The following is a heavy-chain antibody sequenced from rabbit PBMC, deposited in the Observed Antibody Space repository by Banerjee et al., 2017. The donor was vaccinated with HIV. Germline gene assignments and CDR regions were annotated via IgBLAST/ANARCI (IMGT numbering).Heavy chain of an antibody. D-gene: IGHD2-1*01. Sequence: QSLEESGGDLVKPGASLTLTCKASGFSFSSGYDMCWVRQAPGKGLESIACIYTSSGSTWYAGWVKGRFPIPKSPSLNRVNLKMPSLTAADTAPFFCARAPADDYGDRVFNLWGPGTLVTVS. V-gene: IGHV1S43*01. CDR1: GFSFSSGYD. J-gene: IGHJ4*01. CDR2: IYTSSGST. CDR3: ARAPADDYGDRVFNL.